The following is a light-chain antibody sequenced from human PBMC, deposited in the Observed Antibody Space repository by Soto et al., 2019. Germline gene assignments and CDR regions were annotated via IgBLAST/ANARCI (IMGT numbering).Light chain of an antibody. CDR3: AAWDDSLSGRL. J-gene: IGLJ2*01. CDR2: SNN. Sequence: QSVLTQPPSASGTPGQRVTISCSGSSSNIGSNTVNWYQQLPGTAPKLLICSNNQRPSGVPDRFSGSKSGTSASLAISGLQSEDEADYFCAAWDDSLSGRLFGGGTKLTVL. V-gene: IGLV1-44*01. CDR1: SSNIGSNT.